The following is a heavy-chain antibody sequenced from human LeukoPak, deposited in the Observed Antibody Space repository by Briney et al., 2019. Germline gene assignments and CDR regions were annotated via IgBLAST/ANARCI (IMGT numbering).Heavy chain of an antibody. V-gene: IGHV4-34*01. J-gene: IGHJ4*02. Sequence: PSETLSLTCAVYGGSFSGYYWSWIRQPPGKGLEWIGEINHSGSTNYNPSLKSRVTISVDTSKNQFSLKLSSVAAADTAVYYCARAVMVRGVIRTSVQIDYWGQGTLVTVSS. CDR3: ARAVMVRGVIRTSVQIDY. CDR1: GGSFSGYY. CDR2: INHSGST. D-gene: IGHD3-10*01.